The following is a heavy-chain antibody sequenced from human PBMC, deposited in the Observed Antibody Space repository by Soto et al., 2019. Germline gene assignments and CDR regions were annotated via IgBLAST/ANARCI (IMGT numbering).Heavy chain of an antibody. D-gene: IGHD6-13*01. CDR1: GFTFSSYG. V-gene: IGHV3-23*01. CDR3: AKGFIAAADQGAFDI. Sequence: GGSLRLSCAASGFTFSSYGMHWVRQAPGSGLEWVSSISGSGGSTYYADSVKGRFTISRDNSKNTLYLQMNSLRAEDTAVYYCAKGFIAAADQGAFDIWGQGTMVTVSS. J-gene: IGHJ3*02. CDR2: ISGSGGST.